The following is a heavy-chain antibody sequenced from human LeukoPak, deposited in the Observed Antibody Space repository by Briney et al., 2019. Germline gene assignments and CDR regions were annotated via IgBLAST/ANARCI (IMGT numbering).Heavy chain of an antibody. D-gene: IGHD2-15*01. CDR3: ARIDEIVVDYYGMDV. V-gene: IGHV4-59*01. J-gene: IGHJ6*02. CDR2: IYYSGST. CDR1: GGSISIYY. Sequence: SETLSLTCTVSGGSISIYYWSWIRQPPGEGLEWIGYIYYSGSTNYNPSLKSRVTISVDTSKSQFSLELSSVTAADTAVYYCARIDEIVVDYYGMDVWGQGTTVTVSS.